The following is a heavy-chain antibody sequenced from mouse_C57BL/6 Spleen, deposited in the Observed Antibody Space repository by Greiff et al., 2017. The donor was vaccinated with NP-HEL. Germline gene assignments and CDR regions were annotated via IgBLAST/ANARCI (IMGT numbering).Heavy chain of an antibody. CDR2: INPNNGGT. CDR1: GYTFTDYY. D-gene: IGHD4-1*01. J-gene: IGHJ1*03. CDR3: ASSANWEVYWYFDV. Sequence: EVQLQQSGPELVKPGASVKISCKASGYTFTDYYMNWVKQSHGKSLEWIGDINPNNGGTSYNQKFKGKATLTVDKSSSTAYMELRSLTSEDSAVYYCASSANWEVYWYFDVWGTGTTVTVSS. V-gene: IGHV1-26*01.